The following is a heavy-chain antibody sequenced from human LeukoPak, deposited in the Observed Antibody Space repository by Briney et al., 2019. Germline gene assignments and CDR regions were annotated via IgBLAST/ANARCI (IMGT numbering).Heavy chain of an antibody. CDR2: INHSGYT. V-gene: IGHV4-34*01. J-gene: IGHJ4*02. D-gene: IGHD3-22*01. Sequence: SKTLSLTCAVYGESSFSSYYWSWIRQTPGGTLEWIGEINHSGYTNYNPSLKSRVTLSIDTSKNQFSLRLNSVTAADTAVYYCSRQVVGNDYWGQGILVTVSS. CDR3: SRQVVGNDY. CDR1: GESSFSSYY.